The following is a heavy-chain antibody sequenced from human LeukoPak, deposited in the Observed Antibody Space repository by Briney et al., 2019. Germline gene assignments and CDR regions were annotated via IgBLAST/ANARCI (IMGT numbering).Heavy chain of an antibody. CDR1: GFPVSSTY. CDR2: IYGDGST. V-gene: IGHV3-66*01. Sequence: GSLRLSCAASGFPVSSTYMSWVRQAPGKGLGRVSDIYGDGSTYYENYVKDRFSISRDNSKNAVYLQMNSLRAEDTAVYYCARRSQQESWPEAFDFWGQGTMVSVSS. D-gene: IGHD5-18*01. CDR3: ARRSQQESWPEAFDF. J-gene: IGHJ3*01.